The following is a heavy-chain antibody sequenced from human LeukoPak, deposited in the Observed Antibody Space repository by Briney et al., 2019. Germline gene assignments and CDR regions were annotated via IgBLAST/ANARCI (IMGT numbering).Heavy chain of an antibody. V-gene: IGHV1-69*13. CDR3: ASRSSGWDHTTYDY. CDR2: IILIFGTA. Sequence: SVKVSCKAPGGTFSSYAISWVRQAPGQGLEWMGGIILIFGTANYAQKFQGRVTITADESTSTAYMELSSLRSEDTAVYYCASRSSGWDHTTYDYWGQGTLVTVSS. D-gene: IGHD6-19*01. J-gene: IGHJ4*02. CDR1: GGTFSSYA.